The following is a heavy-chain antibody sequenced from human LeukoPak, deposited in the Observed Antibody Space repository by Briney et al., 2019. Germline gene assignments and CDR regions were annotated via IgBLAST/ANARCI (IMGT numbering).Heavy chain of an antibody. V-gene: IGHV1-69*05. CDR2: IIPIFGTA. D-gene: IGHD7-27*01. CDR1: GGTFSSYA. CDR3: ASHWGSYYYYYMDV. Sequence: SVKVSCKASGGTFSSYAISWVRRAPGQGLEWMGGIIPIFGTANYAQKFQGRVTITTDESTSTAYMELSSLRSEDTAVYYCASHWGSYYYYYMDVWGKGTTVTVSS. J-gene: IGHJ6*03.